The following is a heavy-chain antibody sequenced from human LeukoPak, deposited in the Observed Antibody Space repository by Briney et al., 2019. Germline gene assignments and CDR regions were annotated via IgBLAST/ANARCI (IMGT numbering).Heavy chain of an antibody. CDR1: GYSISSGYY. CDR3: ARDRPGGSSLDY. CDR2: IYHSGST. Sequence: SETLSLTCTVSGYSISSGYYWGWIRQPPGKGLEWIGSIYHSGSTYYNPSLKSRVTISVDTSKNQFSLKLSSVTAADTAVYYCARDRPGGSSLDYWGQGTLVTVSS. D-gene: IGHD6-13*01. V-gene: IGHV4-38-2*02. J-gene: IGHJ4*02.